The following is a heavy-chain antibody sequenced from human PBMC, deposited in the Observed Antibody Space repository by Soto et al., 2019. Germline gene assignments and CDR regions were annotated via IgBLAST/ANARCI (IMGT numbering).Heavy chain of an antibody. CDR3: ARGRSSRAMDV. V-gene: IGHV1-8*01. J-gene: IGHJ6*03. D-gene: IGHD2-2*01. CDR1: GYTLPHYD. CDR2: MNPNSGNT. Sequence: GGSVKGSCKASGYTLPHYDINRVRQATGQGLEWMGWMNPNSGNTGYAQKFQGRVTMTRNTSISTAYMELSSLRSEDTAVYYCARGRSSRAMDVWGKGTTVTVSS.